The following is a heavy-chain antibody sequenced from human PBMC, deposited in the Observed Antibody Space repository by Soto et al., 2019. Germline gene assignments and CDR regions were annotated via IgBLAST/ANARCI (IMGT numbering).Heavy chain of an antibody. J-gene: IGHJ4*02. CDR1: GVTFSIYA. CDR3: AVLFCSGGSCYSFSYNLDY. Sequence: PGGSLRLSCAASGVTFSIYAMTWVRQAPGKGLEWVSGVSGSGDNTYYADSVKGRFTTPRDKSKNTLNLQMNSLRAEDTAVYYCAVLFCSGGSCYSFSYNLDYWGPGTMVTVSS. D-gene: IGHD2-15*01. CDR2: VSGSGDNT. V-gene: IGHV3-23*01.